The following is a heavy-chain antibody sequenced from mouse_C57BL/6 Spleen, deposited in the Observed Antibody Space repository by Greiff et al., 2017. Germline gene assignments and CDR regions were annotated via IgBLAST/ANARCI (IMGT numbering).Heavy chain of an antibody. CDR1: GYTFTSYW. CDR3: ARDAGYDRDYFDY. Sequence: VQLQQPGAELVKPGASVKLSCKASGYTFTSYWMNWVKQRPGQGLEWIGMIHPNSGSTNYNEKFKSKATLTVDKSSSTAYMQLSSLTSEDSAVYYCARDAGYDRDYFDYWGQGTTLTVSS. D-gene: IGHD2-2*01. V-gene: IGHV1-64*01. CDR2: IHPNSGST. J-gene: IGHJ2*01.